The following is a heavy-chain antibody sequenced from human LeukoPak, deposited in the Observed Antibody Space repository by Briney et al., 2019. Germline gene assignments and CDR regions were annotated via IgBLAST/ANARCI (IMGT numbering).Heavy chain of an antibody. D-gene: IGHD6-19*01. V-gene: IGHV4-34*01. Sequence: SETLSLTCAVYGGSFSGYYWSWIRQPPGKGLEWIGEINHSGSTNYNPSLKSRVTISVDTSKNQFSLKLSSVTGADTAVYYCASRDGYSSGWYRGTGLDYWGQGTLVTVSS. CDR3: ASRDGYSSGWYRGTGLDY. J-gene: IGHJ4*02. CDR2: INHSGST. CDR1: GGSFSGYY.